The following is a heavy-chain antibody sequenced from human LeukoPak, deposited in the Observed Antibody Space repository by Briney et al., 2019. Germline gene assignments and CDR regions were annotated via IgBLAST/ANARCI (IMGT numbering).Heavy chain of an antibody. CDR1: GFTFSTYP. J-gene: IGHJ3*02. V-gene: IGHV3-48*02. CDR2: ISGSSGTI. D-gene: IGHD3-10*01. Sequence: PGGSLRLSCAASGFTFSTYPMTWVRQAPGKGLEWVSYISGSSGTIYYADSVKGRFTVSRDNAENSLYLQMNSLRDEDTAVYFCARNRGNDIWGQGTMVTVSS. CDR3: ARNRGNDI.